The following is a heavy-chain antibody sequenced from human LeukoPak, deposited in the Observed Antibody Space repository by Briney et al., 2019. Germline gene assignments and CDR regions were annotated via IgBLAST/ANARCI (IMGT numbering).Heavy chain of an antibody. V-gene: IGHV4-59*05. D-gene: IGHD3-9*01. CDR2: IYYSGST. J-gene: IGHJ4*02. CDR1: GDSISSSY. Sequence: KPSETLSLTCTVSGDSISSSYWSWIRQPPGKGLEWIGSIYYSGSTYYNPSLKSRVTISVDTSKNQFSLKLSSVTAADTAVYYCARHGDILTGYGLGYFDYWGQGTLVTVSS. CDR3: ARHGDILTGYGLGYFDY.